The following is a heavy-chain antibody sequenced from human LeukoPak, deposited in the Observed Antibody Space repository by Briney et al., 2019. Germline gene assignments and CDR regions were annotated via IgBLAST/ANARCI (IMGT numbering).Heavy chain of an antibody. CDR2: IYHSGST. Sequence: SETLSLTCAVSGGSISSGGYSWSWIRQPPGKGLEWIGYIYHSGSTYYNPSLKSRVTISVDRSKNQFSLKLSSVTAADTAVYYCARGKGVVGATFYDYYGMDVWGQGTTVTVSS. D-gene: IGHD1-26*01. J-gene: IGHJ6*02. CDR1: GGSISSGGYS. V-gene: IGHV4-30-2*01. CDR3: ARGKGVVGATFYDYYGMDV.